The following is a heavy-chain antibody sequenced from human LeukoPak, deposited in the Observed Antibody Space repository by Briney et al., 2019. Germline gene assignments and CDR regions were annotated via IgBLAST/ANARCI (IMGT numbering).Heavy chain of an antibody. CDR2: IYTSGST. CDR1: GGSISSYY. D-gene: IGHD6-13*01. Sequence: SSETLSLTCTVSGGSISSYYWSWIRQPAGKGLEWIGRIYTSGSTNYNPSLKSRVTMSVDTSNNQFSLKLSSVTAADTAVYYCASLGAVAGRWEYFDYWGQGTLVTVSS. J-gene: IGHJ4*02. V-gene: IGHV4-4*07. CDR3: ASLGAVAGRWEYFDY.